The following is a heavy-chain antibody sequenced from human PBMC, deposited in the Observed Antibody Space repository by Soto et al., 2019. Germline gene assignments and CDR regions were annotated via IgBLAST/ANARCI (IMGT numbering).Heavy chain of an antibody. CDR2: INAGNGNT. D-gene: IGHD2-2*01. J-gene: IGHJ6*02. Sequence: ASVKVSCKASGYTFTSYAMHWVRQAPGQRLEWMGWINAGNGNTKYSQKFQGRITITRDTSASTAYMELSSLRSEDTAVYYCARGQKDIVLVPAAKGPYYYYGMDVWGQGTTVTVSS. CDR3: ARGQKDIVLVPAAKGPYYYYGMDV. V-gene: IGHV1-3*01. CDR1: GYTFTSYA.